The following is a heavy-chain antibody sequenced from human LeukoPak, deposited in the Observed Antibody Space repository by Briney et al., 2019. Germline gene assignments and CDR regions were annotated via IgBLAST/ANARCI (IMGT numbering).Heavy chain of an antibody. J-gene: IGHJ4*02. D-gene: IGHD1-26*01. V-gene: IGHV4-39*01. CDR3: ARQKSGSYGLFDY. CDR1: GGSISSSSHY. CDR2: IYYSGST. Sequence: SETLSLTCSVSGGSISSSSHYWGWIRQPPGKGLEWIGSIYYSGSTYYNPSLKSRVTISVDTSKNQFSLKLSSVTAADTSVYYCARQKSGSYGLFDYWGQGTLVTVSS.